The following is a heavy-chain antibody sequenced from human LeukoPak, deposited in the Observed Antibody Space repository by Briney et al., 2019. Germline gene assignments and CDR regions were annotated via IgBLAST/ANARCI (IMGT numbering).Heavy chain of an antibody. J-gene: IGHJ4*02. D-gene: IGHD4-17*01. V-gene: IGHV3-9*01. CDR2: ISWNSGST. CDR3: AKVPIHSILPTVTKYYFDY. Sequence: GRSLRLSCAASGFSFDDYAMHWVRQAPGKGLEWVSGISWNSGSTGYADSVKGRFTISRDNAKNSLYLQMNNLRAEDTALYYCAKVPIHSILPTVTKYYFDYWGQGTLVTVPS. CDR1: GFSFDDYA.